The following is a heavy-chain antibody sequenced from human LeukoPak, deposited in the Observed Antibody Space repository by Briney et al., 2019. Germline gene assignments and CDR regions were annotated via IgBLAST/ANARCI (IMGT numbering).Heavy chain of an antibody. J-gene: IGHJ4*02. Sequence: SETLSLTCAVYGGSFSGYYWSWIRQPPGKGLEWIGEINHSGSTNYNPSLKSRVTISVDTSKNQFSLKLSSVTAAGTAVYYCARDQAVAGIANWGQGTLVTVSS. V-gene: IGHV4-34*01. CDR2: INHSGST. D-gene: IGHD6-19*01. CDR1: GGSFSGYY. CDR3: ARDQAVAGIAN.